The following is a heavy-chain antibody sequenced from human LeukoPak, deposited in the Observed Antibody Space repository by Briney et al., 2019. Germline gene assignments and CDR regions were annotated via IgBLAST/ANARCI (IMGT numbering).Heavy chain of an antibody. CDR2: IYYSGST. CDR3: ARDVGNFNWFDP. V-gene: IGHV4-59*01. J-gene: IGHJ5*02. Sequence: KPSETLSLTCTVSGGSICSYYWSWIRQPPGKGLEWIGYIYYSGSTNYNPSLKSRVTISVDTSKNQFSLKLSSVTAADTAVYYCARDVGNFNWFDPWGQGTLVTVSS. D-gene: IGHD4-23*01. CDR1: GGSICSYY.